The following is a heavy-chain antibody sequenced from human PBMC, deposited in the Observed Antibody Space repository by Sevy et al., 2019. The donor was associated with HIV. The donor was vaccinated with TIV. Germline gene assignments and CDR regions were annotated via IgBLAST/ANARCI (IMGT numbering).Heavy chain of an antibody. V-gene: IGHV1-2*02. D-gene: IGHD1-26*01. Sequence: ASLKVSCKASGYSFIVYYIHWVRQAPGQGLEWMGWISPDSGGAKYARRFQGRVTMTRDTSISTTYMELSGLRSDDTAIYYCVRVYRGSYYFDYWGQGTLVTVSS. CDR2: ISPDSGGA. CDR3: VRVYRGSYYFDY. J-gene: IGHJ4*02. CDR1: GYSFIVYY.